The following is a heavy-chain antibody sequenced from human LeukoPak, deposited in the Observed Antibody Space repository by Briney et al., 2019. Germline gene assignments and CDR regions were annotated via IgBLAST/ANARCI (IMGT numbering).Heavy chain of an antibody. D-gene: IGHD2-15*01. Sequence: PGGSLRLSCAASGFTFRRYAMSWVRQAPGKGLAWVSGLNEDGGYTYYADSVKGRFTISRDNSENTLYLQMNRLRAEDTAMYYCVRDSSCGGGSCPLFDKWGQGTLVTVSS. V-gene: IGHV3-23*01. CDR2: LNEDGGYT. CDR1: GFTFRRYA. CDR3: VRDSSCGGGSCPLFDK. J-gene: IGHJ4*02.